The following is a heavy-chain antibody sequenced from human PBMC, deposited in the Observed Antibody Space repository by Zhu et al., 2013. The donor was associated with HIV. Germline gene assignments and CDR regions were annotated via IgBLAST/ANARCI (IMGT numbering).Heavy chain of an antibody. V-gene: IGHV1-18*04. J-gene: IGHJ6*02. CDR1: GYTFTSYG. CDR3: ARGAVVAARLWYYYYGMDV. CDR2: ISAYNGNT. D-gene: IGHD6-6*01. Sequence: QVQLVQSGAEVKKPGASVKVSCKASGYTFTSYGISWVRQAPGQGLEWMGWISAYNGNTNYAQKFQGRVTITADESTSTAYMELSSLRSEDTAVYYCARGAVVAARLWYYYYGMDVWGQGTTVTVSS.